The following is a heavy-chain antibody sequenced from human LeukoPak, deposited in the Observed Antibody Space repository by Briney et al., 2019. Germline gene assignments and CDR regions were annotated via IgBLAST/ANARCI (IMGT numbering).Heavy chain of an antibody. CDR2: INPNSGGT. Sequence: ASVNVSCKASGFTFTGYYMHWVRQAPGQGLEWMGRINPNSGGTNYAQKFQGRVTMTSDTSISTAYMEVSRLRSDDTAVYFCATLPSGDDYFHTGMDVWGQGTTVTVSS. V-gene: IGHV1-2*06. D-gene: IGHD2/OR15-2a*01. J-gene: IGHJ6*02. CDR1: GFTFTGYY. CDR3: ATLPSGDDYFHTGMDV.